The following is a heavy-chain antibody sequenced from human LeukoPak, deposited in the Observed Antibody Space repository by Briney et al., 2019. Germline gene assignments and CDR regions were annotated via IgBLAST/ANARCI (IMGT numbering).Heavy chain of an antibody. CDR1: GFTFSSYA. J-gene: IGHJ4*02. V-gene: IGHV3-23*01. CDR3: ARNLGYCSGGSCYPDYYFDY. Sequence: GGSLRLSCAASGFTFSSYAMSWVRQAPGKGLEWVSAISGSGGSTYYADSVKGRFTISRDNSKNTLYLQMNSLRAEDTAVYYCARNLGYCSGGSCYPDYYFDYWGQGTLVTVSS. CDR2: ISGSGGST. D-gene: IGHD2-15*01.